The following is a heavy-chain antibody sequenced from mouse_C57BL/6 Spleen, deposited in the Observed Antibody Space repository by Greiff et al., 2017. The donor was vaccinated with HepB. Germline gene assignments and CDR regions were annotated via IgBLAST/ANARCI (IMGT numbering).Heavy chain of an antibody. Sequence: QVQLQQSGPELVKPGASVKISCKASGYAFSSSWMNWVKQRPGKGLEWIGRIYPGDGDTNYNGKFKGKATLTADKSSSTAYMQLSSLTSEDSAVYFCAIIWEEGYWGQGTTLTVSS. J-gene: IGHJ2*01. CDR1: GYAFSSSW. CDR3: AIIWEEGY. V-gene: IGHV1-82*01. D-gene: IGHD4-1*01. CDR2: IYPGDGDT.